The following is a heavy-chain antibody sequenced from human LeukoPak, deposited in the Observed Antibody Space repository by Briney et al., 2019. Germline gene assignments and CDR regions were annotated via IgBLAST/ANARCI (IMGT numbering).Heavy chain of an antibody. D-gene: IGHD2-15*01. CDR2: ISYDGSKN. CDR1: GFTFSSYG. J-gene: IGHJ4*02. Sequence: WGSLRLSCAASGFTFSSYGMHWVRQAPGKGLEWVTIISYDGSKNYYADSVKGRFTVSRDNSKNTLYLQMNSLRAEDTAVYYCAKDRSRGWPPVYFDYWGQGTLVTVSS. V-gene: IGHV3-30*18. CDR3: AKDRSRGWPPVYFDY.